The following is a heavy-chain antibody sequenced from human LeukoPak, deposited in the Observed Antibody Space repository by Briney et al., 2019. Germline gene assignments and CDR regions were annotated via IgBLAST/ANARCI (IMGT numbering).Heavy chain of an antibody. D-gene: IGHD5-12*01. CDR1: GFTFSSYW. CDR2: IKQDGSEK. J-gene: IGHJ6*03. V-gene: IGHV3-7*01. CDR3: ARDGATFSGYDWYYYMDV. Sequence: GGSLRLSCAASGFTFSSYWMSWVRQAPGKGLEWVANIKQDGSEKYYVDSVKGRFTTSRDNAKNSLYLQMNSLRAEDTAVYYCARDGATFSGYDWYYYMDVWGKGTTVTVSS.